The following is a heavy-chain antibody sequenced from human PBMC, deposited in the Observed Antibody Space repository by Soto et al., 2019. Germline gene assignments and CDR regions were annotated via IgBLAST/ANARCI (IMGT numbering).Heavy chain of an antibody. Sequence: PSETLSLTCTISGGSISSYYWSWIRQTPGKGLEWIGYVYFSGSTNYNPSLKSRVLISIDTSRNQFSLKLNSVTAADTAVYYCARPSGSCWLPFDYWGQGALVTVSS. D-gene: IGHD6-19*01. CDR1: GGSISSYY. CDR3: ARPSGSCWLPFDY. J-gene: IGHJ4*02. CDR2: VYFSGST. V-gene: IGHV4-59*08.